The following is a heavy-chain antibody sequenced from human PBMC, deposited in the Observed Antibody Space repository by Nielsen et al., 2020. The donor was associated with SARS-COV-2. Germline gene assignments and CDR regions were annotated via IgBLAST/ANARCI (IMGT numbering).Heavy chain of an antibody. CDR2: ITSSSSTI. CDR3: ASIGSEYNWNYQTLRRGYFDY. CDR1: GFTLSSYS. D-gene: IGHD1-7*01. V-gene: IGHV3-48*01. J-gene: IGHJ4*02. Sequence: GESLKISCAASGFTLSSYSMNWVRQAPGKGLESVAYITSSSSTIYYADSVKGRFTISRDNARNSLYLQMNSLRVEDTAVYYCASIGSEYNWNYQTLRRGYFDYWGQGTLVTVSS.